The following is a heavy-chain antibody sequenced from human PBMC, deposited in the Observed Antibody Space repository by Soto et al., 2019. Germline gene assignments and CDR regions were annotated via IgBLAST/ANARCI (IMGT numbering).Heavy chain of an antibody. CDR1: GFTFSSYG. V-gene: IGHV3-33*01. Sequence: PGGSLRLSCAASGFTFSSYGMHWVRQAPGKGLEWVAVIWYDGSNKYYADSVKGRFTISRDNSKNTLYLQMNSLRAEDTAVYYCARDGHGSGNYGMDVWGQGTTVTVSS. CDR2: IWYDGSNK. CDR3: ARDGHGSGNYGMDV. D-gene: IGHD3-10*01. J-gene: IGHJ6*02.